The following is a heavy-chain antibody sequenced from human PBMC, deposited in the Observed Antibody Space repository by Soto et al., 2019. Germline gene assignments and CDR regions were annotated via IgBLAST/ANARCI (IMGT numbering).Heavy chain of an antibody. J-gene: IGHJ5*02. D-gene: IGHD6-13*01. V-gene: IGHV4-61*01. CDR3: ASTYSSSWPSWFDP. CDR2: IYYSGST. Sequence: QVQLQESGPGLVKPSETLSLTCTVSGGSVSSGSYYWSWIRQPPGKGLEWIGYIYYSGSTNYNPSLKSRVTISVDTYKNPFSLKLSSVTAADTAVYYCASTYSSSWPSWFDPWGQGTLVTVSS. CDR1: GGSVSSGSYY.